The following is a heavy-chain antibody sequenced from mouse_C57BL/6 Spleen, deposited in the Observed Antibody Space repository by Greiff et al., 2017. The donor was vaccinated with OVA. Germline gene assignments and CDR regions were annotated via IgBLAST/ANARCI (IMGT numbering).Heavy chain of an antibody. CDR1: GYTFTSYW. CDR2: IHPNSGST. Sequence: QVQLQQPGAELVKPGASVKLSCKASGYTFTSYWMHWVKQRPGQGLEWIGMIHPNSGSTNYNEKFKSKATLTVDKSSSTAYMQLSSLTSEDSAVYYWARNYGSSRFDYWGQGTTLTVSS. J-gene: IGHJ2*01. D-gene: IGHD1-1*01. CDR3: ARNYGSSRFDY. V-gene: IGHV1-64*01.